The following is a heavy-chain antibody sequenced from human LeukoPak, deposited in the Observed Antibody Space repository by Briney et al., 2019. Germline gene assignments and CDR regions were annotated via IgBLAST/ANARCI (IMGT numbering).Heavy chain of an antibody. J-gene: IGHJ6*03. CDR1: GGSFSSYY. CDR2: IYYSGST. D-gene: IGHD6-6*01. V-gene: IGHV4-59*01. Sequence: SETLSLTCTVSGGSFSSYYWSWIRQPPGKGLEWIGYIYYSGSTNYNPSLKSRVTISVDTSKNQFSLKLSSVTAADTAVYYCARGRSSSSSGYYYYYMDVWGKGTTVTVSS. CDR3: ARGRSSSSSGYYYYYMDV.